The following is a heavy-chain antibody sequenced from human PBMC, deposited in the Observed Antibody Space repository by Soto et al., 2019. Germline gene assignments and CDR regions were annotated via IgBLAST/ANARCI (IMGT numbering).Heavy chain of an antibody. V-gene: IGHV1-69*06. CDR3: ARAAKRYFDY. CDR1: GGTFNTFA. CDR2: IIPILGPA. Sequence: QVHLVQSGAEVQKPGSSFNVSCKVSGGTFNTFAVSWVRQAPGQGFEWLGGIIPILGPAFYAQKFQGRVTITADKSTSTAYLELTSLTSEDTAVYYCARAAKRYFDYWGQGTLVTVSS. J-gene: IGHJ4*02.